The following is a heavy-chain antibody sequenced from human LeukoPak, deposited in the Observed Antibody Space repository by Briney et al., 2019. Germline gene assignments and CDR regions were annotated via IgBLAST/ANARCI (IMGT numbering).Heavy chain of an antibody. J-gene: IGHJ4*02. CDR2: IDPSDSYT. CDR3: ARHLISGSYSLFDY. V-gene: IGHV5-10-1*01. D-gene: IGHD1-26*01. Sequence: GESLKISCKGSGYSFTSYWISWVRQMPGKGLEWIGRIDPSDSYTNYSPSFQGHVTISADKSISTASLQWSSLKASDTAMYYCARHLISGSYSLFDYWGQGTLVTVSS. CDR1: GYSFTSYW.